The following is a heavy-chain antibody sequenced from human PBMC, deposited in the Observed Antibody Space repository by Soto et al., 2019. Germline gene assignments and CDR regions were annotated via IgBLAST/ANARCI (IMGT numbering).Heavy chain of an antibody. CDR3: ARVGGYSYHLYGMDV. J-gene: IGHJ6*02. CDR2: IDHGGST. CDR1: GGSFSGYY. D-gene: IGHD5-18*01. V-gene: IGHV4-34*01. Sequence: SESLSLTGAVYGGSFSGYYWSWIRQRPGKGLEWIGEIDHGGSTNYNPSLESRVTISFDTSRNQFSLKLKSVTAADTAVYFCARVGGYSYHLYGMDVWGQGTTVTVSS.